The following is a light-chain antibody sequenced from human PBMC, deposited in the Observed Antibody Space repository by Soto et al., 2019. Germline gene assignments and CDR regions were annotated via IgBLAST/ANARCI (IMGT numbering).Light chain of an antibody. CDR3: SSYTSSSAYVV. V-gene: IGLV2-14*01. J-gene: IGLJ2*01. Sequence: QAVVTQPASVSGSPGQSITISCTGTSSDVGGYNYVSWYQQHPGKAPKLVIHDVSNRPSGVSNRFSGSKSGNTASLTISGLQAEDEADYYCSSYTSSSAYVVFGGGTKLTVL. CDR1: SSDVGGYNY. CDR2: DVS.